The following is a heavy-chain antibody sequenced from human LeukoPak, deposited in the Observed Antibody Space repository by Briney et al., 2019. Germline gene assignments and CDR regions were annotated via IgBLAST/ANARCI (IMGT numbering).Heavy chain of an antibody. J-gene: IGHJ3*02. CDR2: IWNDGSDE. CDR1: GFSFSKYA. D-gene: IGHD1-26*01. CDR3: AFEIGRSQGAFDI. Sequence: PGGSLRLSCAASGFSFSKYAMHWVRQTPGKGLEWVAAIWNDGSDENYADSAKGRFTISSDNSKNTLYLQMNSLRAEDSAVYCCAFEIGRSQGAFDIWGQGTMITVSS. V-gene: IGHV3-33*01.